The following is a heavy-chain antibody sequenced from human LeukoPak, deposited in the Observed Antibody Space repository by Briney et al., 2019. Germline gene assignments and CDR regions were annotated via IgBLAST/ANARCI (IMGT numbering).Heavy chain of an antibody. CDR3: AREVSVGYSYYMDV. Sequence: PGGSLRLSCAASGFTFSSYGMHWIRQAPGKGLEWVAFIRNDGSSKYYADSVKGRFTISRDNAKNSVYLQMNSLRAEDTALYYCAREVSVGYSYYMDVWGKGTTVTISS. V-gene: IGHV3-30*02. CDR2: IRNDGSSK. CDR1: GFTFSSYG. D-gene: IGHD2-2*01. J-gene: IGHJ6*03.